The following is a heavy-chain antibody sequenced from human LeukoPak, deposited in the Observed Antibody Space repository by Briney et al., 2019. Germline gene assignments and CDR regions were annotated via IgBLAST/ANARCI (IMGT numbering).Heavy chain of an antibody. CDR1: GFTFSSHA. J-gene: IGHJ4*02. CDR3: ATYDFWSGYGVGY. CDR2: ISDSGGST. V-gene: IGHV3-23*01. D-gene: IGHD3-3*01. Sequence: GGSLRLSCAASGFTFSSHALSWVRQAPGKGLEWVSAISDSGGSTYYADSVKGRFTISRDNSKNTLYLQMNSLRAEDTAVYYCATYDFWSGYGVGYWGQGTLVTVSS.